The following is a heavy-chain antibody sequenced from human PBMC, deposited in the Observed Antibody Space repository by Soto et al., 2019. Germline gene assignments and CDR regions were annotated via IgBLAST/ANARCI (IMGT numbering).Heavy chain of an antibody. CDR1: GFTFSNYW. V-gene: IGHV3-74*01. CDR3: ARGAINYYYGMDV. CDR2: INPDGSST. J-gene: IGHJ6*02. Sequence: GGSLRLSCAASGFTFSNYWMHWVRQAPGKGLLWVSRINPDGSSTSYADSVKGRFTISRDNAKNTLYLEMNSLRVEDTADYYCARGAINYYYGMDVWGQGTTVTVSS.